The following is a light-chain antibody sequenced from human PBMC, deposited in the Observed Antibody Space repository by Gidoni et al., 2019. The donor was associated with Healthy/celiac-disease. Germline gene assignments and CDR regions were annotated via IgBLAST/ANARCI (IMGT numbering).Light chain of an antibody. CDR1: QSVYTY. Sequence: EIVLTQSPATLSLSPGDRATLSCRASQSVYTYLAWYQQKPGQAPRLLIYDASKRATGIPGRFSGSGYGTDFTLTISSLEPEDFAVYYCQQRSNWRWTFGQGTKMEIK. J-gene: IGKJ1*01. CDR2: DAS. V-gene: IGKV3-11*01. CDR3: QQRSNWRWT.